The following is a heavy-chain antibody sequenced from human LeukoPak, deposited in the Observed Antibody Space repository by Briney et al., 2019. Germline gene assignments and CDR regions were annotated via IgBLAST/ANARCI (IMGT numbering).Heavy chain of an antibody. CDR1: GYTFTSYH. CDR3: ARAFSHYYDSSGYYFDY. D-gene: IGHD3-22*01. V-gene: IGHV1-46*01. CDR2: INPSGGST. J-gene: IGHJ4*02. Sequence: GASVKVSCKASGYTFTSYHMHWVRQAPGQGLEWMGIINPSGGSTSYAQKFQGRVTMTRDMSTSTVYMELSSLRSEDTAVYYCARAFSHYYDSSGYYFDYWGQGTLVTVSS.